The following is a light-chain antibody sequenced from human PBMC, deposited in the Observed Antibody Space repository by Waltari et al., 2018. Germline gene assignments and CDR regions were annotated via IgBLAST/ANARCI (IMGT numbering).Light chain of an antibody. Sequence: EIVMTQSPAILSVSPGERATSSCRASQSISTNLAWYQHKTGQAPRLLIHGASTRATGIPARFSGSGSGTEFTLTISSLQSEDFAVYYCQQYNYWPRFTFGPGTKVDIK. J-gene: IGKJ3*01. CDR3: QQYNYWPRFT. V-gene: IGKV3-15*01. CDR2: GAS. CDR1: QSISTN.